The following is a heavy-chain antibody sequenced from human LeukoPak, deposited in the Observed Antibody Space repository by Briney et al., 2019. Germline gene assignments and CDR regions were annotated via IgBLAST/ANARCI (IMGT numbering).Heavy chain of an antibody. J-gene: IGHJ4*02. V-gene: IGHV3-21*01. CDR2: ISSSSSYI. CDR3: AREMGDGYNGEVDY. D-gene: IGHD5-24*01. CDR1: GFTFSSYS. Sequence: NSGGSLRLSCAASGFTFSSYSMNWVRQAPGKGLEWVSSISSSSSYIYYADSVKGRFTISRDNAKNSLYLQMNSLRAEDTAVYYCAREMGDGYNGEVDYWGQGTLVTVSS.